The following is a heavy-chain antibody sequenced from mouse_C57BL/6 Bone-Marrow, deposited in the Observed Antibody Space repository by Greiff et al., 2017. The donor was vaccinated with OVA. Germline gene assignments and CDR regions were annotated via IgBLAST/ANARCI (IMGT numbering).Heavy chain of an antibody. CDR2: IRSKSNNYAT. D-gene: IGHD2-3*01. CDR1: GFSFNTYA. J-gene: IGHJ4*01. Sequence: EVKLMESGGGLVQPKGSLKLSCAASGFSFNTYAMNWVRQAPGKGLEWVARIRSKSNNYATYYADSVKDRFTISRDDSESMLYLQMNNLKTEDTAMYYCVRHGWLGAMDYWGQGTSVTVSS. CDR3: VRHGWLGAMDY. V-gene: IGHV10-1*01.